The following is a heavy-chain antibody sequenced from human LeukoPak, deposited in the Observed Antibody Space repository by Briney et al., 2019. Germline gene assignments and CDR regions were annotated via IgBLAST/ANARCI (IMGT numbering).Heavy chain of an antibody. CDR3: ARAGEDGYSYGYRGANWSDR. V-gene: IGHV3-48*03. CDR2: ISSSGSTI. J-gene: IGHJ5*02. D-gene: IGHD5-18*01. Sequence: GGSLRHSCAASGVTFSSYEMNWVRQAPGKGLEWVSYISSSGSTIYYADSVKGRFTISRDNARNSLYLQMNSLRAEDTAVYYCARAGEDGYSYGYRGANWSDRWGQGTLVTVSS. CDR1: GVTFSSYE.